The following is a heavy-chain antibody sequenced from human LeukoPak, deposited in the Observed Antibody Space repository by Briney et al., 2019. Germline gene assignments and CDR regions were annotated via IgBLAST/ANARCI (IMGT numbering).Heavy chain of an antibody. Sequence: GGSLRLSCAASGFTFSSYSMNWVRQAPGKGLEWVSSISSSSSYIYYADSVKGRFTISRDNAKNSLYLQMNSLRAEDTAVYYCARDAELGSYYVPLAPNWFDPWGQGTLVTVSS. D-gene: IGHD1-26*01. V-gene: IGHV3-21*01. CDR3: ARDAELGSYYVPLAPNWFDP. CDR1: GFTFSSYS. J-gene: IGHJ5*02. CDR2: ISSSSSYI.